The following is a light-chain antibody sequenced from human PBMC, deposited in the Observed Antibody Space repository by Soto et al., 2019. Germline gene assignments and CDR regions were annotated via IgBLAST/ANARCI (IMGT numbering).Light chain of an antibody. CDR1: QSGSSD. CDR3: QQYNSWALVI. J-gene: IGKJ4*01. V-gene: IGKV3-15*01. CDR2: GAS. Sequence: IVRTRAPATLSVPASDRVPLCCRASQSGSSDSAWYQQPPRQAPRLLIYGASTRATGIPARFSGSWSGTEFTLTISSLPSEDFAVYYRQQYNSWALVIFGGGTKVDIK.